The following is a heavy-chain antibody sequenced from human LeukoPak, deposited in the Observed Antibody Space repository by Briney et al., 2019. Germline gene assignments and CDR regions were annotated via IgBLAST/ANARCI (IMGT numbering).Heavy chain of an antibody. CDR1: GGSITSYY. CDR2: IYFSGIT. J-gene: IGHJ4*02. V-gene: IGHV4-59*08. Sequence: PSETLSLTCTVSGGSITSYYWSWIRQPPGKGLEWIGYIYFSGITNYNPSLKSRITISVDTSKNQFSLNLSSVTAADTAVYYCARRDISSGWSFDCWGQGTLVTVSS. CDR3: ARRDISSGWSFDC. D-gene: IGHD6-19*01.